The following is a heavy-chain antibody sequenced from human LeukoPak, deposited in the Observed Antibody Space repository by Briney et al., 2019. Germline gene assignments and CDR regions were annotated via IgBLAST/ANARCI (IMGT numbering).Heavy chain of an antibody. Sequence: GGSLRLSRAASGFTFSSYSMNWVRQAPGKGLEWVSSISSSSSYIYYADSVKGRFTISRDNAKNSLYPQMNSLRAEDTAVYYCARGEPFPSYGQQPFDYWGQGTLVTVSS. CDR3: ARGEPFPSYGQQPFDY. CDR2: ISSSSSYI. J-gene: IGHJ4*02. CDR1: GFTFSSYS. D-gene: IGHD5-18*01. V-gene: IGHV3-21*01.